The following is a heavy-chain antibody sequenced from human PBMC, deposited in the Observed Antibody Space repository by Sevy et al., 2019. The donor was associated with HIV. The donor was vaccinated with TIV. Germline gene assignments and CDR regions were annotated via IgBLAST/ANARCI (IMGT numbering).Heavy chain of an antibody. CDR1: GFTFSSYA. J-gene: IGHJ4*02. V-gene: IGHV3-30-3*01. D-gene: IGHD3-22*01. CDR2: ISYDGSNK. CDR3: ARGNHYYDSSGYGFDY. Sequence: GGSLRLSCAASGFTFSSYAMDWVRQAPGKGLEWVAVISYDGSNKYYADSVKGRFTISRDNSKNTLYLQMNSLRAEDTAVYYCARGNHYYDSSGYGFDYWGQGTLVTVSS.